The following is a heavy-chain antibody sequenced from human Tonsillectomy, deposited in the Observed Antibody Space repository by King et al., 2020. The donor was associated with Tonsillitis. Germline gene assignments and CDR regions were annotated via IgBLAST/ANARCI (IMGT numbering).Heavy chain of an antibody. CDR3: ARGGPDCSGGACYSTAVTWFDP. CDR1: GGSISSGGYS. V-gene: IGHV4-30-4*07. Sequence: VQLQESGPGLVKPSQTLSLTCAVSGGSISSGGYSWSWIRQPPGKGLEWSGYIYYIGNTYYNPSLKSRVSISVDPSKNQFSLKLSSETAADTAVYYCARGGPDCSGGACYSTAVTWFDPWGQGTLVTVSS. D-gene: IGHD2-15*01. J-gene: IGHJ5*02. CDR2: IYYIGNT.